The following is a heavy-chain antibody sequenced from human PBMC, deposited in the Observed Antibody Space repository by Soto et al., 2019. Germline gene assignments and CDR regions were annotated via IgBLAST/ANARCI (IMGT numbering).Heavy chain of an antibody. D-gene: IGHD6-6*01. Sequence: QVQLVESGGGVVQPGRSLRLSCAASGFTFSSYAMHWVRQAPGKGLEWVAVISYDGSNKYYADSVKGRFTISRDNSKNTLYLQMNSLRAEDTAVYYCARGRIAAPSGGMDVWGQGTTVTVSS. J-gene: IGHJ6*02. CDR1: GFTFSSYA. V-gene: IGHV3-30-3*01. CDR3: ARGRIAAPSGGMDV. CDR2: ISYDGSNK.